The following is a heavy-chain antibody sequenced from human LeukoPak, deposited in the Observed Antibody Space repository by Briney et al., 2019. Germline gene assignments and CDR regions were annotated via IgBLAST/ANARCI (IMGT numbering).Heavy chain of an antibody. J-gene: IGHJ4*02. V-gene: IGHV3-23*01. D-gene: IGHD2/OR15-2a*01. CDR2: ISGSGGST. CDR1: GFTFSSYA. Sequence: PGGSLRLSCAASGFTFSSYAMSWVRQAPGKGQEWVSVISGSGGSTSYADSVKGRFTISRDNSKNTLYLQMNSLRAEDTAVYYCAKDNSAVVARGGDYWGQGTLVTVSS. CDR3: AKDNSAVVARGGDY.